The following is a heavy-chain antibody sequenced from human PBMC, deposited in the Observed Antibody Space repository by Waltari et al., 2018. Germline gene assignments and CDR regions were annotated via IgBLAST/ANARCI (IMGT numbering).Heavy chain of an antibody. CDR3: ARVWRDFFYYSMDV. Sequence: QEQLAESGGGVVPPGQSLSLPCAASEFRFTTYSLHWVRQAPGRGLQWVAVISSNGNTKYYADAVKGRFTISRDNSRNILHLQMSSLRPEDTAVYFCARVWRDFFYYSMDVWGQGTTVTVSS. V-gene: IGHV3-30*15. J-gene: IGHJ6*03. CDR2: ISSNGNTK. CDR1: EFRFTTYS.